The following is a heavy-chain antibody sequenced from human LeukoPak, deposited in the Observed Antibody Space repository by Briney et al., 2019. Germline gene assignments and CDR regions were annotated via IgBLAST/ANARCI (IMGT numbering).Heavy chain of an antibody. D-gene: IGHD6-6*01. Sequence: PGGSLRLSCAVSGFTFTDTYMTWIRQAPGKGLESLSYISPSGTDISYADSLKGRFTISRDNAKNSLYLQMNSLSAEDTAVYYCARESSSYGIGWFDHWGQGTLVTVSS. CDR2: ISPSGTDI. CDR3: ARESSSYGIGWFDH. J-gene: IGHJ5*02. CDR1: GFTFTDTY. V-gene: IGHV3-11*01.